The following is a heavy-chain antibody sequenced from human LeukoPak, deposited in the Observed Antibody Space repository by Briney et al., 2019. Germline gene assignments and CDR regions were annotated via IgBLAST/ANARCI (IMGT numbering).Heavy chain of an antibody. D-gene: IGHD3-22*01. J-gene: IGHJ3*01. CDR3: ATGHGYYYDSSGYYFRY. CDR1: GYTFTSYD. CDR2: MNPNSGNT. Sequence: ASVKVSCKASGYTFTSYDINWVRQATGQGLEWMGWMNPNSGNTGYAQKFQGRVTITRNTSISTAYMELSSLRSEDTAVYYCATGHGYYYDSSGYYFRYWGQGTMVTVSS. V-gene: IGHV1-8*03.